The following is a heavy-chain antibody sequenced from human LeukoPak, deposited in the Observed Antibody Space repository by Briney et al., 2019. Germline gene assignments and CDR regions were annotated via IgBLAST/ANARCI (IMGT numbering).Heavy chain of an antibody. CDR1: GFTLRDYY. D-gene: IGHD2-2*01. V-gene: IGHV3-11*01. Sequence: GGSLRLSCTATGFTLRDYYMNWIRQASGKGLEWVSYISTSGNTIYYADSVKGRFTISRDNAKNSLYLQMDSLRADDTAVYYCARGCFICPSDCWGQGTLVTVSS. J-gene: IGHJ4*02. CDR2: ISTSGNTI. CDR3: ARGCFICPSDC.